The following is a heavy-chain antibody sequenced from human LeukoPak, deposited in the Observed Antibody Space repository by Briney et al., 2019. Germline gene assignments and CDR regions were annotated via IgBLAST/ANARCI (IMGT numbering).Heavy chain of an antibody. D-gene: IGHD2-2*02. CDR1: EYTFTGYY. J-gene: IGHJ4*02. CDR2: INPNSGGT. CDR3: AREGYCGGRTCYTPERHFDK. V-gene: IGHV1-2*02. Sequence: GASVKVSCKASEYTFTGYYMHWVRQAPGQGLEWMGWINPNSGGTNYAQKFQGRVTMTRDTSISTAYMELSRLRSDDTAVYYCAREGYCGGRTCYTPERHFDKWGQGTLVTVSS.